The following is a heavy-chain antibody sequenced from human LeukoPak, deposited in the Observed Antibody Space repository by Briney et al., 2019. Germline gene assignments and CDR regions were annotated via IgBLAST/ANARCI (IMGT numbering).Heavy chain of an antibody. J-gene: IGHJ5*02. Sequence: QPSETLSLTCTVSGGSISSSSYYWGWVRQAPGKGLEWVSVIYSGGSTYYADSVKGRFTISRDNSKNTLYLQMNSLRADDTAVYYCARVVTAAWDWFDPWGQGTLVTVSS. D-gene: IGHD2-2*01. CDR2: IYSGGST. V-gene: IGHV3-53*01. CDR3: ARVVTAAWDWFDP. CDR1: GGSISSSSYY.